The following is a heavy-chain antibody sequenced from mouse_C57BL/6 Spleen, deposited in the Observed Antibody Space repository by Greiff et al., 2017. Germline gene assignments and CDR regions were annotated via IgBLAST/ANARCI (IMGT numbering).Heavy chain of an antibody. Sequence: EVQVVESGGGLVKPGGSLKLSCAASGFTFSDYGMHWVRQAPEKGLEWVAYISSGSSTIYYADTVKGRFTISRDNAKNTLFLQMTSLRSEDTALYYCARRASYYDYGPFDYWGQGTTLTVSS. CDR3: ARRASYYDYGPFDY. CDR1: GFTFSDYG. V-gene: IGHV5-17*01. J-gene: IGHJ2*01. CDR2: ISSGSSTI. D-gene: IGHD2-4*01.